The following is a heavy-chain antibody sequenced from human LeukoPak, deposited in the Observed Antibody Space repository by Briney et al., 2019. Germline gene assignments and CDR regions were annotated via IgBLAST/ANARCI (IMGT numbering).Heavy chain of an antibody. J-gene: IGHJ3*02. V-gene: IGHV3-21*01. Sequence: PGGSLRLSCAASGFTFSSYSMNWVRQAPGKGLEWVSSISSSSSYIYYADSVKGRFTISRDNAKNSLYLPMNSLRAEDTAVYYCARAPYDILTGYREDDAFDIWGQGTMVTVSS. CDR2: ISSSSSYI. CDR1: GFTFSSYS. CDR3: ARAPYDILTGYREDDAFDI. D-gene: IGHD3-9*01.